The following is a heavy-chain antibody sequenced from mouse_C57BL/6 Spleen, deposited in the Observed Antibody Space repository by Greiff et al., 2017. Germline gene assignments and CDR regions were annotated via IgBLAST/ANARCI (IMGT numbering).Heavy chain of an antibody. J-gene: IGHJ2*01. CDR2: IDPANGNT. V-gene: IGHV14-3*01. D-gene: IGHD1-1*01. Sequence: VHVKQSVAELVRPGASVKLSCTASGFNIKNTYMHWVKQRPEQGLEWIGRIDPANGNTKYAPKFQGKATITADTSSNTAYLQLSSLTSEDTAIYYCARGYFTTVVADYWGQGTTLTVSS. CDR3: ARGYFTTVVADY. CDR1: GFNIKNTY.